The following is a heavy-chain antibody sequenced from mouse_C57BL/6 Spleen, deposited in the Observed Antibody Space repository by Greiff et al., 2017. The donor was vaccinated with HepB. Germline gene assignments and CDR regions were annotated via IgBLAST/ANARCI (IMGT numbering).Heavy chain of an antibody. J-gene: IGHJ4*01. CDR1: GYTFTDYY. Sequence: EVQLQQSGPELVKPGASVKISCKASGYTFTDYYMNWVKQSHGKSLEWIGDINPNNGGTSYNQKFKGKATLTVDKSSSTAYMELRSLTSEDSAVYYCARTHAIYYGSMDYWGQGTSVTVSS. CDR3: ARTHAIYYGSMDY. V-gene: IGHV1-26*01. D-gene: IGHD2-2*01. CDR2: INPNNGGT.